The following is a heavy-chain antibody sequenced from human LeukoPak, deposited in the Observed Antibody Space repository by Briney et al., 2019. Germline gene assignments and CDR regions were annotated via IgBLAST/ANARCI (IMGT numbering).Heavy chain of an antibody. CDR3: ARVGDGYNLPYGMDV. Sequence: PSETLSLTCTVSGVSISSHYWSWIRQPPGKGLGWIGYIDYSGSTNYNPSLKSRVTTSVDTSKNQFSLKLSSVTAADTAVYYCARVGDGYNLPYGMDVWGQGTTVTVSS. CDR2: IDYSGST. D-gene: IGHD5-24*01. V-gene: IGHV4-59*11. CDR1: GVSISSHY. J-gene: IGHJ6*02.